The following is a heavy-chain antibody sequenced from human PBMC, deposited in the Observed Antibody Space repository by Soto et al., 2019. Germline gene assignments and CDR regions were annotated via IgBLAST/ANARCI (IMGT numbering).Heavy chain of an antibody. J-gene: IGHJ4*02. CDR1: GGTFSSYT. V-gene: IGHV1-69*08. Sequence: QVQLVQSGAEVKKPGSSVKVSCKASGGTFSSYTISWVRQAPGQGLEWMGRIIPLLGIANYAQKFQGRVTITADKSTSTAYMELSSLRSEDTAVYYCARERVGGYGYWGQGTLVTVSS. CDR3: ARERVGGYGY. D-gene: IGHD3-16*01. CDR2: IIPLLGIA.